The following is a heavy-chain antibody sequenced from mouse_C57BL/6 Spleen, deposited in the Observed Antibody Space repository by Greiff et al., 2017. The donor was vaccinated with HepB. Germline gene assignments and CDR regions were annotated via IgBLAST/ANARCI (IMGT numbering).Heavy chain of an antibody. D-gene: IGHD4-1*02. J-gene: IGHJ2*01. CDR2: IDPSDSYT. CDR1: GYTFTSYW. Sequence: VQLQQPGAELVVPGASVKLSCKASGYTFTSYWMHWVKQRPGQGLEWIGEIDPSDSYTNYNQKFKGKSTLTVDKSSSTAYMQLSSLTSEDSAVYYCARSLTTGDYFDYWGQGTTLTVSS. V-gene: IGHV1-69*01. CDR3: ARSLTTGDYFDY.